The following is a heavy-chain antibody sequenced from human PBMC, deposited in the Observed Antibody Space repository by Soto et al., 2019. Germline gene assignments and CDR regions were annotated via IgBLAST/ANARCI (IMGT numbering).Heavy chain of an antibody. D-gene: IGHD3-3*01. CDR1: GYTFTSYA. CDR3: ARVEGPSLYYFDY. CDR2: INAGNGNT. V-gene: IGHV1-3*01. J-gene: IGHJ4*02. Sequence: ASVKVSCKASGYTFTSYAMHWVRQAPGQRLEWMGWINAGNGNTKYSQKFQGRVTITRDTSASTAYMELSSLRSEDTAVYYCARVEGPSLYYFDYWGQGTLVTVSS.